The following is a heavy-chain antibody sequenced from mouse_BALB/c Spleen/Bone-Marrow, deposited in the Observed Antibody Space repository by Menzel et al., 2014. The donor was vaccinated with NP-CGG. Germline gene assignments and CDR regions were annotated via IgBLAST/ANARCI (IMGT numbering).Heavy chain of an antibody. V-gene: IGHV5-9-2*01. Sequence: DVKLVESGGGLVKPGGSLKLSCAASGFTFSSYGMSWVRQTPEKRLEWVATISGGGSYTYYPDSVKGRFTISRDNAKNNLYLQMSSLRSEDTALYYCARLYYDYDGGAYWGQGTLVTASA. CDR1: GFTFSSYG. CDR3: ARLYYDYDGGAY. D-gene: IGHD2-4*01. CDR2: ISGGGSYT. J-gene: IGHJ3*01.